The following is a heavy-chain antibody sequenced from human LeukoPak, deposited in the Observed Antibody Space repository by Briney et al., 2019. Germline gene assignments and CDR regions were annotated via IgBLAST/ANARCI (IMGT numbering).Heavy chain of an antibody. CDR2: IYHSGST. V-gene: IGHV4-4*02. CDR1: GGSISSSNW. Sequence: PSGTLSLTCAVSGGSISSSNWWSWVRQPPGKGLEWIGEIYHSGSTNYNPSLKSRVTISVDKSKNQFSLKLSSVTAADAAVYYCARGYSSSWYRTTDYWGQGTLVTVSS. CDR3: ARGYSSSWYRTTDY. D-gene: IGHD6-13*01. J-gene: IGHJ4*02.